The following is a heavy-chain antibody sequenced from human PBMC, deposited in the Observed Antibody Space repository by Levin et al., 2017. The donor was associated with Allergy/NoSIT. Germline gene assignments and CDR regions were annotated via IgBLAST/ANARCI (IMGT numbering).Heavy chain of an antibody. Sequence: GESLKISCAASGFTFSTHWLHWVRQTPGKGLAWVARIDSDGSSIAYADSVKGRFTISRDNAKNTLYLQMNSLRAEDTAVYYCATAGAVAVYWGQGTLVTVSS. J-gene: IGHJ4*02. CDR3: ATAGAVAVY. CDR2: IDSDGSSI. CDR1: GFTFSTHW. D-gene: IGHD6-19*01. V-gene: IGHV3-74*01.